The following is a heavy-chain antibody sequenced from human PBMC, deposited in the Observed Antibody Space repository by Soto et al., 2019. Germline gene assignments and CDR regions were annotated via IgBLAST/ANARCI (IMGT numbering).Heavy chain of an antibody. D-gene: IGHD1-26*01. CDR3: ARDSYSGSYAH. CDR1: GYTFTAYS. CDR2: INPNDGDT. Sequence: ASVKVSCKASGYTFTAYSIHWLRQAPGQGLEWMGWINPNDGDTNYAQNFQDRVTMTSDTSITTVSMDLSRLTSDDTAVYFCARDSYSGSYAHWGQGTLVTVSS. V-gene: IGHV1-2*02. J-gene: IGHJ4*02.